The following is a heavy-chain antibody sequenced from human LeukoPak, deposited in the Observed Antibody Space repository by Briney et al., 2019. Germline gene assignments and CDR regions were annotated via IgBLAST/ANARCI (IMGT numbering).Heavy chain of an antibody. Sequence: SETLSLTCTVSGGSISSYYWSWLRQPPGKGLEWIGYIYYSGSTNYNPSLKSRVTISVDTSKNQFSLKLSSVTAADTAVYYCARAGTAETSFDYWGQGTLVTVSS. J-gene: IGHJ4*02. CDR2: IYYSGST. CDR3: ARAGTAETSFDY. V-gene: IGHV4-59*01. CDR1: GGSISSYY.